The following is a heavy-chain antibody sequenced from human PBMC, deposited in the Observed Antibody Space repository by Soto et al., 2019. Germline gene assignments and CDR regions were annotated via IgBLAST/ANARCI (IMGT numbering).Heavy chain of an antibody. CDR3: ARDPFVLDYDILTGPISLRPSDY. CDR1: AYTFTRSG. CDR2: ISAYNGNA. Sequence: SVKGSCKASAYTFTRSGVRCVRQAPGQGLEWMGWISAYNGNANYAQKLQGRVTMTTDTSTSTAYMELRSLRSDDTAVYYCARDPFVLDYDILTGPISLRPSDYWG. V-gene: IGHV1-18*01. J-gene: IGHJ4*01. D-gene: IGHD3-9*01.